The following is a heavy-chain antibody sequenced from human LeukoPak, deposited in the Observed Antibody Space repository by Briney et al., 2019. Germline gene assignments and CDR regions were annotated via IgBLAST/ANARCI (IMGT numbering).Heavy chain of an antibody. CDR2: IYYSGST. CDR3: AREMGRGSGYYFDY. Sequence: SETLSLTCTVSGGSISSYYWSWIRQPPGKGLEWIGYIYYSGSTNYNPSLKSRVTISVDRSKNQFSLKLSSVTAADTAVYYCAREMGRGSGYYFDYWGQGTLVTVPS. V-gene: IGHV4-59*12. CDR1: GGSISSYY. D-gene: IGHD3-3*01. J-gene: IGHJ4*02.